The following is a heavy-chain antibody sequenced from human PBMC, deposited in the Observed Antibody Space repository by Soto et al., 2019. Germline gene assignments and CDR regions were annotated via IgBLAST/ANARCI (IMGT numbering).Heavy chain of an antibody. CDR2: IWYDGSNK. D-gene: IGHD2-2*01. CDR3: ARDRHIVLVPAATPYYYYYGMDV. V-gene: IGHV3-33*01. J-gene: IGHJ6*02. CDR1: GFTFSSYG. Sequence: QVQLVESGGGVVQPGRSLRLSCAASGFTFSSYGMHWVRQAPGKGLEWVAVIWYDGSNKYYADSVKGRFTISRDNSKNTXFLXMXVLRAEDTAVYYCARDRHIVLVPAATPYYYYYGMDVWGQGTTVTVSS.